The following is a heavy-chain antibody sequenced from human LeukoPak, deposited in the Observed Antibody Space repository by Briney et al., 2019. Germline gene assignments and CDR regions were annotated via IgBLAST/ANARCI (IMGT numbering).Heavy chain of an antibody. CDR1: GGSFSGYY. Sequence: SETLSLTCAVYGGSFSGYYWSWIRQPPGKGLEWIGEINHSGSTNYNPSLKSRVTISVDTSKNQFSLKLSSVTAADTAVYYCAGGLLTVTTDYFDYWGQGTLVTVSS. CDR2: INHSGST. CDR3: AGGLLTVTTDYFDY. V-gene: IGHV4-34*01. J-gene: IGHJ4*02. D-gene: IGHD4-17*01.